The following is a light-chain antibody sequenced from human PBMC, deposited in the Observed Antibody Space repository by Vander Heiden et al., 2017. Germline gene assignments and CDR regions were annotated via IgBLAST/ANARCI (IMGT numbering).Light chain of an antibody. J-gene: IGLJ2*01. V-gene: IGLV1-44*01. CDR1: GANSGSSL. Sequence: QAVLTQPPSSSGTPGQNVTAPGSGGGANSGSSLVSWYQQFPCTAPKLVVYNNHSWPPGVAERFSGSTAGTAASLTIRGLQSEDEEDYYCATWDDSMHGPVFGGGTRLTVL. CDR2: NNH. CDR3: ATWDDSMHGPV.